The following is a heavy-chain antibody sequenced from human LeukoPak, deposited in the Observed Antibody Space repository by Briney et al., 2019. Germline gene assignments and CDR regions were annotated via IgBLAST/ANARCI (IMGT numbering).Heavy chain of an antibody. V-gene: IGHV4-39*01. CDR3: ATLEYSSSCFDY. CDR2: IYYSGST. D-gene: IGHD6-6*01. J-gene: IGHJ4*02. Sequence: SETLSLTCTVSGGSISSGSYYWGWIRQPPGKGLEWIGSIYYSGSTYYNPSLKSRVTISVDASKNQFSLKLSSVTAADTAVYYCATLEYSSSCFDYWGQGTLVTVSS. CDR1: GGSISSGSYY.